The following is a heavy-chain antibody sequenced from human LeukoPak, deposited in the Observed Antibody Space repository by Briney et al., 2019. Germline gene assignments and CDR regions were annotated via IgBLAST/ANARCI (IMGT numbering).Heavy chain of an antibody. CDR2: IVVGSGNT. CDR1: GFTFTSSA. Sequence: SVKVSCKASGFTFTSSAMQWVRQARGQRLEWIGWIVVGSGNTNYAQKFQERVTITRDMSTSTAYMELSSLRSEDTAVYYCAALPSTVTTTHDAFDIWGQGTMVTVSS. CDR3: AALPSTVTTTHDAFDI. J-gene: IGHJ3*02. V-gene: IGHV1-58*02. D-gene: IGHD4-17*01.